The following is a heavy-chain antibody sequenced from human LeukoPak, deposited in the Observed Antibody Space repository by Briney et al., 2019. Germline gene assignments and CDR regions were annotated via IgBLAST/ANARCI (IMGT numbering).Heavy chain of an antibody. V-gene: IGHV4-59*12. CDR1: GGSISGYY. CDR2: IYYSGST. Sequence: SETLSLTCTVSGGSISGYYWSWIRQPPGKGLEWIGYIYYSGSTNYNPSLKSRVTISVDTSKNQFSLKLSSVTAADTAVYYCARGPRGIAAAGTRLGYWGQGTLVTVSS. D-gene: IGHD6-13*01. J-gene: IGHJ4*02. CDR3: ARGPRGIAAAGTRLGY.